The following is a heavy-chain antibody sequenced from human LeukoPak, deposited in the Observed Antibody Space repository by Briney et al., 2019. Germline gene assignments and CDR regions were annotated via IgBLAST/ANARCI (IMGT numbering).Heavy chain of an antibody. CDR3: ARRGYSSSDY. V-gene: IGHV4-39*01. CDR2: IYYSGST. CDR1: GGSISRSSYH. J-gene: IGHJ4*02. D-gene: IGHD5-18*01. Sequence: PSETLSLTCTVSGGSISRSSYHWGWIRQPPGKGLEWIGSIYYSGSTYYNPSLKSRVTISVDTSKNQFSLKLSSVAAADTAVYYCARRGYSSSDYWGQGTLVTVSS.